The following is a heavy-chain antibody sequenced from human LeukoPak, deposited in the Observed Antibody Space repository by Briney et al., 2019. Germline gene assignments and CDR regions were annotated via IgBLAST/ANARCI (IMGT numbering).Heavy chain of an antibody. D-gene: IGHD3-10*01. CDR1: GFLFSKSA. J-gene: IGHJ6*02. CDR3: ARGRFGELLYYYYGMDV. CDR2: IADNGAT. V-gene: IGHV3-23*01. Sequence: PGGSLRLSCEGSGFLFSKSAMTWVRQAPGKGLMWVSGIADNGATYYADSVKGRFTISRDNSKNTLYLQMNSLRAEDTAVYYCARGRFGELLYYYYGMDVWGQGTTVTVSS.